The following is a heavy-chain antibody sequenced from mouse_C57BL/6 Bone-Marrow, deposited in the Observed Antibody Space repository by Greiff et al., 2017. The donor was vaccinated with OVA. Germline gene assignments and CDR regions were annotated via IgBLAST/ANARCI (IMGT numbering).Heavy chain of an antibody. D-gene: IGHD2-5*01. CDR1: GYSFTSYY. J-gene: IGHJ4*01. CDR2: IYPGSGNT. CDR3: ARSNPYYSNFYAMDY. V-gene: IGHV1-66*01. Sequence: VQLQQSGPELVKPGASVKISCKASGYSFTSYYIHWVKQRPGQGLEWIGWIYPGSGNTKYNEKFKGKATLTADTSSSTAYMQLSSLTSEDSAVYYCARSNPYYSNFYAMDYWGQGTSVTVSS.